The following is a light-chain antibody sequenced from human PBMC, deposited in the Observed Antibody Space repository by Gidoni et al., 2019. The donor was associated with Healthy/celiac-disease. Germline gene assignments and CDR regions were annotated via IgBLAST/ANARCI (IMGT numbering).Light chain of an antibody. CDR1: QDIHY. J-gene: IGKJ2*01. Sequence: DIQMTQSPSSLSASVGDRVTITCQASQDIHYLNWYQQKPGKAPKLLIYDASNLETGVPSRFSGSGSGTDFTFTISSLQPEDIATYYCQQYANLPTFGQGTKLEIK. V-gene: IGKV1-33*01. CDR3: QQYANLPT. CDR2: DAS.